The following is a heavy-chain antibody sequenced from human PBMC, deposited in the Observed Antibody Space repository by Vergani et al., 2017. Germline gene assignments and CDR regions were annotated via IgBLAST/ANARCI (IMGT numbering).Heavy chain of an antibody. J-gene: IGHJ6*02. CDR3: ARDRVVPAASSYGMDV. CDR1: GYTFTSYT. Sequence: QVQLVQSGAEVKKPGASVKVSCKASGYTFTSYTISWVRQAPGQGLEWMGRIIPILGIANYAQKFQGRVTITADKSTSTAYMELSSLRSEDTAVYYCARDRVVPAASSYGMDVWGQGTTVTVSS. D-gene: IGHD2-2*01. V-gene: IGHV1-69*04. CDR2: IIPILGIA.